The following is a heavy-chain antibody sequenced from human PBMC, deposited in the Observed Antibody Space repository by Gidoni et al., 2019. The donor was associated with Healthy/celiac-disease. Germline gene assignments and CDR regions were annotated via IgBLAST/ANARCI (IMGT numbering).Heavy chain of an antibody. Sequence: QVQLQESGPGLVKPSQTLSLTCTVSGGSISSGSYYWSWIRQPAGKGLEWIGRIYTSGSTNYNPSLKSRVTMSVDTSKNQFSLKLSSVTAADTAVYYCARDGGWFDPWGQGTLVTVSS. CDR3: ARDGGWFDP. D-gene: IGHD3-16*01. J-gene: IGHJ5*02. CDR1: GGSISSGSYY. CDR2: IYTSGST. V-gene: IGHV4-61*02.